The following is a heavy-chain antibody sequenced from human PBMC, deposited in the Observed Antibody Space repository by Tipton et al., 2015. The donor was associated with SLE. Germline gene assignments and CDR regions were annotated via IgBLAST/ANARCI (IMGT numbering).Heavy chain of an antibody. Sequence: QLVQSGAEVKRSGASVRISCKASGYTFSNYYMHWVRQPPGQGLEWMGMINPAGDDSNYAQMFQGRVTLTRDTSAGAVYMSLSSLTSEDTAVYFCARRSLVGPFFDYWGQGTLVTVSS. CDR2: INPAGDDS. CDR3: ARRSLVGPFFDY. J-gene: IGHJ4*02. CDR1: GYTFSNYY. V-gene: IGHV1-46*01.